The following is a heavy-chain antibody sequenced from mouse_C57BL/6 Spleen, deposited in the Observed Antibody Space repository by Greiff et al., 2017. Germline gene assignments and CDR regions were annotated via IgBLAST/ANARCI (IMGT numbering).Heavy chain of an antibody. Sequence: EVHLVESGGGLVKPGGSLKLSCAASGFTFSDYGMHWVRQAPEKGLEWVAYISSGSSTIYYADTVKGRFTISRDNAKNTLFLQMTSLRSEDTAMYYCATYDYGDWYFDVWGTGTTVTVSS. D-gene: IGHD2-4*01. CDR2: ISSGSSTI. V-gene: IGHV5-17*01. CDR1: GFTFSDYG. CDR3: ATYDYGDWYFDV. J-gene: IGHJ1*03.